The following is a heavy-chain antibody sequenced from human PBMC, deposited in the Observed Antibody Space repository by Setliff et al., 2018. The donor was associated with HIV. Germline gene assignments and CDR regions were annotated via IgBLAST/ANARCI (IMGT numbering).Heavy chain of an antibody. Sequence: PSETLSLTCTVSGGSISSYYWSWIRQPPGKGLEWIGYINTSGTTNYNPSLKSRVTISVDTSKNQFSLKLSSVTAVDTAVYFCARQTYYYDNSGHNWFDPWGQGTLVTV. CDR3: ARQTYYYDNSGHNWFDP. CDR2: INTSGTT. D-gene: IGHD3-22*01. J-gene: IGHJ5*02. V-gene: IGHV4-4*09. CDR1: GGSISSYY.